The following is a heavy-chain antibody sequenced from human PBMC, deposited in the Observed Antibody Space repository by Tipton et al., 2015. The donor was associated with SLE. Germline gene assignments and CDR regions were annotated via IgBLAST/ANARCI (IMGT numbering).Heavy chain of an antibody. CDR1: GGTFSSYT. CDR2: IIPILGIA. J-gene: IGHJ4*02. CDR3: ARDRLGYYGSGSYHY. V-gene: IGHV1-69*09. Sequence: QVQLVQSGAEVKKPGSSVKVSCKASGGTFSSYTISWVRQAPGQGLEWMGRIIPILGIANYAQKFQGRVTITADKSTSTAYMKLSSLRSEDTAVYYCARDRLGYYGSGSYHYWGQGTLVTVSS. D-gene: IGHD3-10*01.